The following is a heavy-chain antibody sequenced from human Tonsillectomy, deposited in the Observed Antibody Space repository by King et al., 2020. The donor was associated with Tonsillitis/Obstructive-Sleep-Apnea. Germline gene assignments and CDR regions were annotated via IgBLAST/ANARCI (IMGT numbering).Heavy chain of an antibody. CDR3: ARDWGGYYDSSGYYYFPP. CDR1: GFTFSSYS. D-gene: IGHD3-22*01. Sequence: VQLVESGGGLVQPGGSLRLSCAASGFTFSSYSMNWVRQAPGKGLEWVSYISSSSSNIYYADSVKGRFTISRDNAKNSLYLQMNSLRDEDTAVYYCARDWGGYYDSSGYYYFPPRDQGTLVTVSS. V-gene: IGHV3-48*02. CDR2: ISSSSSNI. J-gene: IGHJ5*02.